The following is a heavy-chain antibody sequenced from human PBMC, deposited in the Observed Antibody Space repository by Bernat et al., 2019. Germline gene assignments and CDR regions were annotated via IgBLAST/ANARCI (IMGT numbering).Heavy chain of an antibody. CDR3: ARDAIAGNTPEDYYYYMDV. CDR1: GFTFSTYG. Sequence: QVQLLESGGGVVQPGTSLRVSCAASGFTFSTYGMHWVRQAPGKGLEWVAVVWFDGTNKDYADFVKGRFTISRDNSKNTPYLQMNSLRDEDTAVYYCARDAIAGNTPEDYYYYMDVWVKGIRVTVSS. D-gene: IGHD2-2*02. V-gene: IGHV3-33*01. CDR2: VWFDGTNK. J-gene: IGHJ6*03.